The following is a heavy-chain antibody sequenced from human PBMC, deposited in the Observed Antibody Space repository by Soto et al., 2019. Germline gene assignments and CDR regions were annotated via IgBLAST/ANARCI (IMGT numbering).Heavy chain of an antibody. CDR1: GFSFSRYG. CDR2: IWYDSSHK. V-gene: IGHV3-33*01. Sequence: GGSLRLSCAASGFSFSRYGIHWVRQAPGKGLEWVAFIWYDSSHKYLADSVKGRLTISRDNSENTLYLQMNSLRAEDTAVYHCAREDLSGSGFIDHWGQGTLVTVSS. CDR3: AREDLSGSGFIDH. D-gene: IGHD1-26*01. J-gene: IGHJ4*02.